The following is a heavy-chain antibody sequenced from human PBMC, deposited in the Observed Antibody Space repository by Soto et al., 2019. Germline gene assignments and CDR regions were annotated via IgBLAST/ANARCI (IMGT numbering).Heavy chain of an antibody. CDR3: ARVPRDDIVVVVAPGWFDP. CDR2: IYYSGST. V-gene: IGHV4-59*01. Sequence: SEALSVTCTVSGGSISRYYWSWIRQPPGKGLEWIGYIYYSGSTNYNPSLKSRVTISVDTSKNQFSLKLSSVTAADTAVYYCARVPRDDIVVVVAPGWFDPWGQGTLVTVS. D-gene: IGHD2-15*01. J-gene: IGHJ5*02. CDR1: GGSISRYY.